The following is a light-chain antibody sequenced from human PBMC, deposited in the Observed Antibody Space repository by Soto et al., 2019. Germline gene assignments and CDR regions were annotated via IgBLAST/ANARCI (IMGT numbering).Light chain of an antibody. Sequence: QSALTQPRSVSGSPGQSVTISCTGTNSDVGGYEFVSWYQQHPGKAPKLLIYDVSKRPSGVPDRFSGSRSGNTASLTISGLQAEDEADYYCCAYAGSYTYVFGTGTKVTVL. J-gene: IGLJ1*01. CDR2: DVS. V-gene: IGLV2-11*01. CDR3: CAYAGSYTYV. CDR1: NSDVGGYEF.